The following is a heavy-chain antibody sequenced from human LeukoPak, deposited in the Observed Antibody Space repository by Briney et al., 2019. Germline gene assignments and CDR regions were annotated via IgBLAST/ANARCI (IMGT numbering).Heavy chain of an antibody. CDR3: AKDRLWFGEFDY. J-gene: IGHJ4*02. D-gene: IGHD3-10*01. CDR1: GFTVSSNY. V-gene: IGHV3-23*01. Sequence: GGSLRLSCAASGFTVSSNYMSWVRQAPGKGLEWVSAISAGGGSTYYADSVKGRFTISRDNSKNTLYLQMNSLRAEDTAVYYCAKDRLWFGEFDYWGQGTLVTVSS. CDR2: ISAGGGST.